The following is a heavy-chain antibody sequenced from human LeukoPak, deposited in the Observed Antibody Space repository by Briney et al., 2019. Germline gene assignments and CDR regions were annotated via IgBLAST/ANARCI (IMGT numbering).Heavy chain of an antibody. Sequence: SETLSLTCTVSGGSISSYYWSWLRQPPGKGLEGIGYIYYSGSTNYNPSLKSRVTISVDTSKNQFSLKLSSVTAADTAVYYCARYYGSGSYTLDYWGQGTLVTVSS. CDR3: ARYYGSGSYTLDY. J-gene: IGHJ4*02. D-gene: IGHD3-10*01. V-gene: IGHV4-59*01. CDR2: IYYSGST. CDR1: GGSISSYY.